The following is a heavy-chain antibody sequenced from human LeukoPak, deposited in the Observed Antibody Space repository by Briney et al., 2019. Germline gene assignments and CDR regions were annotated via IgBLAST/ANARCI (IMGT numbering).Heavy chain of an antibody. J-gene: IGHJ4*02. CDR1: GFTFTSYS. V-gene: IGHV3-23*01. CDR3: AKGGKWDVTPFDY. D-gene: IGHD1-26*01. Sequence: GGSLRLSCASSGFTFTSYSMNWVRQAPGKGLEWVSTISGGGGSTYYADSVKGRFTISRDNSKNTLYLQVNSLRAEDTAVYYCAKGGKWDVTPFDYWGQGTLVTVSS. CDR2: ISGGGGST.